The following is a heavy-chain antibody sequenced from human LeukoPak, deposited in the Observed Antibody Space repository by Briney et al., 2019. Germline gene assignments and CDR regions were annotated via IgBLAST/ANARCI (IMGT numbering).Heavy chain of an antibody. CDR1: GGTFSSYA. D-gene: IGHD6-13*01. CDR2: IIPILGIA. Sequence: ASVKVSCKASGGTFSSYAISWERQAPGQGLEWMGRIIPILGIANYAQKFQGRVTITADKSTSTAYMELSSLRSEDTAVYYCARVAAAETVFDYWGQGTLVTVSS. CDR3: ARVAAAETVFDY. V-gene: IGHV1-69*04. J-gene: IGHJ4*02.